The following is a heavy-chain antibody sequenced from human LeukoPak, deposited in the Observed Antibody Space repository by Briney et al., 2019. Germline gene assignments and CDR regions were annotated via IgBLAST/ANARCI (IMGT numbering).Heavy chain of an antibody. CDR2: INSDGSST. D-gene: IGHD1-26*01. Sequence: GGSLTLSCACSGFTFSNYWMHWVRQAPGKGLVGVSRINSDGSSTSYADSVKGRFTIYTDNAKNTLYLQMNSLRDEDTAVYYCARVSSGSYFGYYYYYMDVWGKGTTVTVSS. CDR3: ARVSSGSYFGYYYYYMDV. V-gene: IGHV3-74*01. J-gene: IGHJ6*03. CDR1: GFTFSNYW.